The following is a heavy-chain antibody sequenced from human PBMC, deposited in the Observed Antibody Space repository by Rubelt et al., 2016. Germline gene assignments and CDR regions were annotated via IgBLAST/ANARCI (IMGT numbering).Heavy chain of an antibody. Sequence: QVQLQESGPGLVKASETLSLTCTISAGSISTFYWSWIRQPPGKGLEWIGYIYYSGSTNSNPSLKSRFTISVDTSKNQFSLKVSSVTAADTALYYCARQSGNRRFDYWGQGTLVTVSS. V-gene: IGHV4-59*08. D-gene: IGHD4-23*01. J-gene: IGHJ4*02. CDR3: ARQSGNRRFDY. CDR1: AGSISTFY. CDR2: IYYSGST.